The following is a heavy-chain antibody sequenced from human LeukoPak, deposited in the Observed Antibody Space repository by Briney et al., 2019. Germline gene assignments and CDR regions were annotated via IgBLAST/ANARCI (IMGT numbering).Heavy chain of an antibody. CDR3: ARDTEGGDSSGYYQHAFDI. J-gene: IGHJ3*02. CDR1: GGSISSGGYY. D-gene: IGHD3-22*01. CDR2: IYYSGST. V-gene: IGHV4-31*03. Sequence: SETLSLTCTVSGGSISSGGYYWSWIRQHPGKGLEWIGYIYYSGSTYYNPSLKSRVTISVDTSKNQFSLKLSSVTAADTAVYYCARDTEGGDSSGYYQHAFDIWAQGTMVTVSS.